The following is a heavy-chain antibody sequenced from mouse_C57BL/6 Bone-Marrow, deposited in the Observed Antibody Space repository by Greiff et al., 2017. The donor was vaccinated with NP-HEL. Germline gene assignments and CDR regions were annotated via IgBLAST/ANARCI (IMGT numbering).Heavy chain of an antibody. Sequence: DVMLVESGGGLVQSGRSLRLSCATSGFTFSDFYMEWVRQAPGKGLEWIAASRNKANDYTTEYSASVKGRFIVSRDTSQSILYLQMNALRAEDTAIYYCARDYYGTKAMDYWGQGTSVTVSS. D-gene: IGHD1-1*01. CDR1: GFTFSDFY. CDR3: ARDYYGTKAMDY. CDR2: SRNKANDYTT. V-gene: IGHV7-1*01. J-gene: IGHJ4*01.